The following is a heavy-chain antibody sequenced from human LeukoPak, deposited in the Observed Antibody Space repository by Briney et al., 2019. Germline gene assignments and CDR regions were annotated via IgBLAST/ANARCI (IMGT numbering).Heavy chain of an antibody. J-gene: IGHJ4*02. V-gene: IGHV3-7*01. CDR2: INVDGSEK. D-gene: IGHD3-10*01. CDR1: GFTLSNYW. CDR3: ARDLSRSFSMIRGLIQHREFDF. Sequence: GGSLRLSCAASGFTLSNYWMTWVRQAPGKGLEWVANINVDGSEKYYVDSVKGRFTISKDNAKNSLFLQMNSLRAEDTAVYYCARDLSRSFSMIRGLIQHREFDFWGRGTLVTVSS.